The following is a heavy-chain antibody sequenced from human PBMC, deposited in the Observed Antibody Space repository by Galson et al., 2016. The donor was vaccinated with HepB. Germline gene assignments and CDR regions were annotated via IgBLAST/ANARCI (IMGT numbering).Heavy chain of an antibody. J-gene: IGHJ2*01. CDR2: IHYSGST. D-gene: IGHD2-8*01. CDR1: GDSINRDGYY. Sequence: TLSLTCSVSGDSINRDGYYWTWIRQHPGEALEWIGYIHYSGSTYYNPSLKSRVTITLDTSKTKFTLELRSASAGDTAVYYCARGLQYYASGGRHWYFDLWGRGALVTVSS. CDR3: ARGLQYYASGGRHWYFDL. V-gene: IGHV4-31*03.